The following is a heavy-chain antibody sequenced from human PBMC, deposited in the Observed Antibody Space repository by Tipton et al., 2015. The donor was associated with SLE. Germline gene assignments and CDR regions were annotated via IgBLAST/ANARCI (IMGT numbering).Heavy chain of an antibody. D-gene: IGHD2/OR15-2a*01. Sequence: TLSLTCTVSGGSISTYYWNWIRQPPGKGLEWVGNIYYNGGTNYNPSLKSRVTFSLDTSKNQFSLKLSSVTVADTAVYFCARLRKPGTRSPHFCYYGMDVSCQGIPVT. V-gene: IGHV4-59*08. CDR1: GGSISTYY. CDR2: IYYNGGT. CDR3: ARLRKPGTRSPHFCYYGMDV. J-gene: IGHJ6*02.